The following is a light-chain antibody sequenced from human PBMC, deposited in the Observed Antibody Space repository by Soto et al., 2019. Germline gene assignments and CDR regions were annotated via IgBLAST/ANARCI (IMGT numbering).Light chain of an antibody. CDR1: QSVAANS. CDR3: QQYASTPIT. CDR2: DAS. Sequence: EIVLTQSPGTLSFFPGERATLSCRASQSVAANSLAWYQHKPGQGPRLLIYDASNRATGIPARFSGSGSGTDFTLTISRLEPEDFAVYYCQQYASTPITFGQGTRLEIK. V-gene: IGKV3-20*01. J-gene: IGKJ5*01.